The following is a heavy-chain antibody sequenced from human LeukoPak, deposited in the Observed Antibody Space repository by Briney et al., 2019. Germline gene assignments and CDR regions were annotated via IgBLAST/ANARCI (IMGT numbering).Heavy chain of an antibody. CDR1: GFTFRSYG. J-gene: IGHJ4*02. CDR3: ARDVMGYYDFWSGYFDY. CDR2: IWYDEITK. D-gene: IGHD3-3*01. Sequence: GGSLRLSCVASGFTFRSYGIHWVRQAPGKGLEWLAFIWYDEITKDYADSVKGRFTISRDNSKNTLYVQMNSLSADDTAVYYCARDVMGYYDFWSGYFDYWGQGTLVTVSS. V-gene: IGHV3-30*02.